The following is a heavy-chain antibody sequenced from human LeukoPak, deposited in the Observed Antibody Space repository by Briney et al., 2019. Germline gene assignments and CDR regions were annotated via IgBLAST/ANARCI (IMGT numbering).Heavy chain of an antibody. CDR2: IYTSGST. V-gene: IGHV4-4*09. Sequence: SETLSRTCTVSGGSINSYYWSWIRQPPGKGLEWIGYIYTSGSTNYNPSLKSRVTISVDTSKNQFSLKLSSVTAADTAVYYCARAIAAHYWFDPWGQGTLVTVSS. CDR3: ARAIAAHYWFDP. D-gene: IGHD6-6*01. J-gene: IGHJ5*02. CDR1: GGSINSYY.